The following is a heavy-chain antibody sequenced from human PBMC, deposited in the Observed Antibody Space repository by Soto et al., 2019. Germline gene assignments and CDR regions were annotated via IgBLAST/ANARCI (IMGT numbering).Heavy chain of an antibody. CDR3: ARRKVHIVPAGTYYGMDV. J-gene: IGHJ6*02. V-gene: IGHV1-18*01. D-gene: IGHD2-21*01. Sequence: QVQLVQSGAAVKKPGASVKVSCKASGYTFTSYVISWVRQAPGQGLEWMGWISAYNGNTNYAQQLQGRVTMTTDTSTSTAYMELSSLRSDDTAVYYCARRKVHIVPAGTYYGMDVWGQGTTVTVSS. CDR2: ISAYNGNT. CDR1: GYTFTSYV.